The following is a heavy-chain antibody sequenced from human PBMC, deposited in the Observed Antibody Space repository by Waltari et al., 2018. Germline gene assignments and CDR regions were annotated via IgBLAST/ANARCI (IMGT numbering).Heavy chain of an antibody. CDR2: IKQDGSEK. V-gene: IGHV3-7*01. Sequence: EVQLVESGGGLVQPGGSLRLSCAASGFTFSSYWMSWVRQAPGKGLEWVANIKQDGSEKYYVDAVKGRFTISRDNAKNSLYLQMNSLRAEDTAVYYCARDRRVGAPGYWGQGTLVTVSS. CDR1: GFTFSSYW. D-gene: IGHD1-26*01. CDR3: ARDRRVGAPGY. J-gene: IGHJ4*02.